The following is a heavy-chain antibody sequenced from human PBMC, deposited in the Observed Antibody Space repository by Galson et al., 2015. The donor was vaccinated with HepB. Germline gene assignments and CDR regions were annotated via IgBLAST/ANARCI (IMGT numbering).Heavy chain of an antibody. CDR1: GFSFSSYA. D-gene: IGHD4-17*01. V-gene: IGHV3-23*01. J-gene: IGHJ4*02. CDR2: ITRSGDNT. Sequence: LRLSCAASGFSFSSYAMRWVRQAPGKGLEWDSGITRSGDNTYYTDSVKGRFTISRDNSKNTLYLQMNNLRGDDTALYYCAKLPNYGEPLDYWGQGTLVTVSS. CDR3: AKLPNYGEPLDY.